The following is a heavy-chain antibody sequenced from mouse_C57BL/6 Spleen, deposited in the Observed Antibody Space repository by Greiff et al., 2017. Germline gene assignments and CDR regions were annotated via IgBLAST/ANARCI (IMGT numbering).Heavy chain of an antibody. V-gene: IGHV3-6*01. Sequence: ESGPGLVKPSQSLSLTCSVTGYSITSGYYWNWIRQFPGNKLEWMGYISYDGSNNYNPSLKNRISITRDPSKNQFFLKLNSVTTEDTATYYCARVYGSSYWYFEVWGTGTTVTVSS. D-gene: IGHD1-1*01. CDR1: GYSITSGYY. J-gene: IGHJ1*03. CDR2: ISYDGSN. CDR3: ARVYGSSYWYFEV.